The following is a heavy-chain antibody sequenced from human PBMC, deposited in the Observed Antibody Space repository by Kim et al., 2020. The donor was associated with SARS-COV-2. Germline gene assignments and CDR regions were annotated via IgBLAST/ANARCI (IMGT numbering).Heavy chain of an antibody. D-gene: IGHD6-19*01. J-gene: IGHJ3*02. V-gene: IGHV3-7*01. CDR2: IKQDGNQK. CDR3: ARDGDLDSSGKDAFDI. CDR1: GFTFSSYW. Sequence: LSLTCAASGFTFSSYWMTWVRQAPGKGLEWVANIKQDGNQKYYVDSVKGRFTISRDNAKNSLYLQMNSLRAEDTAVYYCARDGDLDSSGKDAFDIWG.